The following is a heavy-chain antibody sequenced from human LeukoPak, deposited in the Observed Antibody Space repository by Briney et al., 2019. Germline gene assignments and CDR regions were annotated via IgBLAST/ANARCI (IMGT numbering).Heavy chain of an antibody. D-gene: IGHD3-3*01. CDR1: GFTFSSYG. J-gene: IGHJ3*02. Sequence: GGSLRLSCAASGFTFSSYGMHWVRQAPGKGLEWVAFIRYDGSNKYYADSRKGRFTISRDNSKNTLHLQMNSLRAEDTAVYYCKKKRGINSTEEARRVPVGDFGVPVGDCGDAFDIWGQGTMVTVSS. CDR2: IRYDGSNK. CDR3: KKKRGINSTEEARRVPVGDFGVPVGDCGDAFDI. V-gene: IGHV3-30*02.